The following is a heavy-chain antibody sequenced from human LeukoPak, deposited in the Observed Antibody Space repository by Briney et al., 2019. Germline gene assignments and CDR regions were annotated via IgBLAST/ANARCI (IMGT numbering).Heavy chain of an antibody. V-gene: IGHV3-74*01. Sequence: GGSLRLSCAASGFTFSSYWMHWVRQAPGKGLVWLSRMNGDGSSTSYADSVKGRFTISRDNAKNTLYLQMNSLRAEDTAVYYCARDGLGSAHAYWGQGTLITVS. CDR3: ARDGLGSAHAY. J-gene: IGHJ4*02. D-gene: IGHD3/OR15-3a*01. CDR2: MNGDGSST. CDR1: GFTFSSYW.